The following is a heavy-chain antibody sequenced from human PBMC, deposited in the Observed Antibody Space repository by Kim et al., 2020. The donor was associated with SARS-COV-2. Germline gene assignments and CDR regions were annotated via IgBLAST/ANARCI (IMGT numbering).Heavy chain of an antibody. D-gene: IGHD3-9*01. CDR2: INHSGST. CDR1: GGSFSGYY. J-gene: IGHJ3*02. V-gene: IGHV4-34*01. Sequence: SETLSLTCAVYGGSFSGYYWSWIRQPPGKGLEWIGEINHSGSTNYNPSLKSRVTISVDTSKNQFSLKLSSVTAADTAVYYCARGFDWSDAFDIWGQGTMVTVPS. CDR3: ARGFDWSDAFDI.